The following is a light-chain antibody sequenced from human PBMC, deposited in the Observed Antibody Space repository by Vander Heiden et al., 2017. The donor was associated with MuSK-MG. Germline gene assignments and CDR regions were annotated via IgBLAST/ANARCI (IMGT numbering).Light chain of an antibody. V-gene: IGKV1-27*01. CDR2: AAS. CDR1: QDISNY. J-gene: IGKJ4*01. Sequence: DIQMTQSPSSLSASVGDTVTITCRASQDISNYLAWYQQRPGKVPKLLIYAASTLQLGVPFRFSGSGSGTDFTLTISSLQPEDVATYYCQKDNSAPLTFGGGTKVEIK. CDR3: QKDNSAPLT.